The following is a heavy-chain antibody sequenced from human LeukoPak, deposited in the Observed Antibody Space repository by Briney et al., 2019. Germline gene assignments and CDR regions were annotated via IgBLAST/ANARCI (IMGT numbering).Heavy chain of an antibody. CDR3: VRDWEGFNFDI. V-gene: IGHV4-59*02. J-gene: IGHJ3*02. CDR1: GGSVRSYH. D-gene: IGHD1-26*01. Sequence: SETLSLTCTVSGGSVRSYHWSWIRQSPGEGLEWIAYIHNSGGTRYNPSLQSRVTISVDTSKNQLSLKLRSVTAADTAVYYCVRDWEGFNFDIWGQGTMVTVSS. CDR2: IHNSGGT.